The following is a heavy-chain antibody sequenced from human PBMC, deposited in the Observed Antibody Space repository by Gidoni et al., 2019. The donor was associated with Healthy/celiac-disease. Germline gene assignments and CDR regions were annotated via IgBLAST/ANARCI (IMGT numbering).Heavy chain of an antibody. CDR3: ARGRFLEWLLSAY. CDR1: GFTFSSYG. J-gene: IGHJ4*02. D-gene: IGHD3-3*01. Sequence: QLQLVESGGGVVQPGRSLRRSCAAAGFTFSSYGMHRVRQAPGKGLGWVAVISYDGSNKYYADSVKGRFTISRDNSKKTLYLQMNSLRAEDTAVYYCARGRFLEWLLSAYWGQGTLVTVSS. CDR2: ISYDGSNK. V-gene: IGHV3-30*03.